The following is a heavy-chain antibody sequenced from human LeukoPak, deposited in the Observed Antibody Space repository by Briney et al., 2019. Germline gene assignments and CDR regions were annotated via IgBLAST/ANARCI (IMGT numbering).Heavy chain of an antibody. CDR3: ARHYYASSGYLHDAFDI. CDR1: GFTFSRYA. J-gene: IGHJ3*02. V-gene: IGHV3-23*01. Sequence: AGGSLRLSCAASGFTFSRYAMSWVRQAPGKGLEWVSAISDSGGSTYYADSVKGRFTISRDNSKNTLYLQMNSLRAEDTAVYYCARHYYASSGYLHDAFDIWGQGTMVTVSS. D-gene: IGHD3-22*01. CDR2: ISDSGGST.